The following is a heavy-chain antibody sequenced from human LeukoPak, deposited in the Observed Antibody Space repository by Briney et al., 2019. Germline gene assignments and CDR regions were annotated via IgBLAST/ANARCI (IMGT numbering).Heavy chain of an antibody. Sequence: GGSLRLSCAASGFTFSNFWMHWVRQAPGKGLVWVALIYGDGSFTRYADSVKGRFTISRDNAKNTVYLQMNSLRAEDTAVYYCAKAVVLRFLEWFYFDYWGQGTLVTVSS. V-gene: IGHV3-74*01. CDR2: IYGDGSFT. CDR3: AKAVVLRFLEWFYFDY. D-gene: IGHD3-3*01. CDR1: GFTFSNFW. J-gene: IGHJ4*02.